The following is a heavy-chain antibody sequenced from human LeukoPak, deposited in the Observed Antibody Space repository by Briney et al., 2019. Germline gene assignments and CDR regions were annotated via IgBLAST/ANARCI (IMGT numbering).Heavy chain of an antibody. CDR3: ARCPLKYYYGMDV. D-gene: IGHD6-6*01. Sequence: GGSLRLSCAASGFIVSSYYMSWVCQAPGKGLEWVSVIYSGGSTYYADSVKGRFTISRDNSKNTVYLQMSSLRAEDTAIYYCARCPLKYYYGMDVWGQGTTVTVSS. J-gene: IGHJ6*02. CDR1: GFIVSSYY. CDR2: IYSGGST. V-gene: IGHV3-53*01.